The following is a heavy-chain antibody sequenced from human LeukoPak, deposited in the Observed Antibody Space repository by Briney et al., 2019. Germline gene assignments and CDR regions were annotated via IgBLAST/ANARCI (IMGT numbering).Heavy chain of an antibody. J-gene: IGHJ4*02. V-gene: IGHV4-61*02. Sequence: SQTRSLTCTVSGGSISTGSYYWNWILQPAGKGLEWIGRIYTSVSTNYNPSLKSRVTLSVDTSKNQFSLKLNSVTAADTAVYYCARVARSMSSSSEDSWGQGTLVTVSS. D-gene: IGHD6-13*01. CDR1: GGSISTGSYY. CDR2: IYTSVST. CDR3: ARVARSMSSSSEDS.